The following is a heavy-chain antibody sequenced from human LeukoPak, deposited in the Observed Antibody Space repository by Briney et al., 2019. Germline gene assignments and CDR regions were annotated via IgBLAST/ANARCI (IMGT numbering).Heavy chain of an antibody. CDR2: ISYDGSNK. CDR1: GFTFSSYG. D-gene: IGHD5-18*01. Sequence: GGSLRLSCAASGFTFSSYGMRWVRQAPGKGLERVAVISYDGSNKYYADSVKGGFTISRDNSKNTLYLQMNSLRAEDTAVYYCAKVWSYTALRGGQGTLVTVSS. CDR3: AKVWSYTALR. J-gene: IGHJ4*02. V-gene: IGHV3-30*18.